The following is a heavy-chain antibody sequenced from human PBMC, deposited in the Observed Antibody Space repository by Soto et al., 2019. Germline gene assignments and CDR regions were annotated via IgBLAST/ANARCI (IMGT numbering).Heavy chain of an antibody. CDR1: GSTFSNYG. J-gene: IGHJ4*02. CDR3: ARGRYCTNGVCYTEGED. Sequence: QVQLVESGGGVVQPGRSLRLSCAASGSTFSNYGMHWVRQAPGKGLEWVAVIWYDGSNKYYADSVKGRFTISRDNSKNTLYLQMNSLRAEDTAVYYCARGRYCTNGVCYTEGEDWGQGTLVTVSS. V-gene: IGHV3-33*01. CDR2: IWYDGSNK. D-gene: IGHD2-8*01.